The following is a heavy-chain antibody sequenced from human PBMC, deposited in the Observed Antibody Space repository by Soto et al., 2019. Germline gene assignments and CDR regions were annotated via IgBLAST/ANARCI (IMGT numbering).Heavy chain of an antibody. V-gene: IGHV1-2*04. CDR3: ARGYDFRDYYYYYMDV. CDR2: INPNRGGT. Sequence: ASVKVSCKASGYTFTGYYMHWVRQAPGQGLEWMGWINPNRGGTNYAQKFQGWVTMTRDTSISTAYMELSRLRSDDTAVYYCARGYDFRDYYYYYMDVWGKGTTVTVSS. D-gene: IGHD3-3*01. J-gene: IGHJ6*03. CDR1: GYTFTGYY.